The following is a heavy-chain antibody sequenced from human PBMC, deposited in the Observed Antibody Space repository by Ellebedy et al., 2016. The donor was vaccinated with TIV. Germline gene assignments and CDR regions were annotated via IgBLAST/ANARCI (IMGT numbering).Heavy chain of an antibody. V-gene: IGHV4-39*01. Sequence: MPSETLSLTCTVSGGSISSRTSYWGWIRQPPGQGPEWIGTIYYTGTTYYNPSVESRITMSVDTSKNQFSLKMSSVTAADTAADYCDRGVREIYYYGMDVWGQGTTVTVSS. J-gene: IGHJ6*02. D-gene: IGHD3-10*01. CDR1: GGSISSRTSY. CDR2: IYYTGTT. CDR3: DRGVREIYYYGMDV.